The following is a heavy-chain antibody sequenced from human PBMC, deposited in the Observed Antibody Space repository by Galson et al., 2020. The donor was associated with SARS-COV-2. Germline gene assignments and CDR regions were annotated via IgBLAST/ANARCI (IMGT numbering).Heavy chain of an antibody. CDR3: AKAATITTLYYMDV. CDR2: IWYDGSNK. CDR1: GFTFSSYG. Sequence: GESLKISCAASGFTFSSYGMHWVRQAPGKGLEWVAVIWYDGSNKYYADSVKGRFTISRDISKSTLYLQMNSLRGEDTAVYYCAKAATITTLYYMDVWGKGTTVTVSS. J-gene: IGHJ6*03. V-gene: IGHV3-30*02. D-gene: IGHD1-20*01.